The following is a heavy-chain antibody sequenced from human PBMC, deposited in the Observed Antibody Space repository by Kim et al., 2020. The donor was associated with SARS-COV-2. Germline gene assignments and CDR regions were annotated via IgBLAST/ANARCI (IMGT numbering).Heavy chain of an antibody. Sequence: ASVKVSCKASGYTFTGYYMHWVRQAPGQGLEWMGWINPNSGGTNYAQKFQGRVTMTRDTSISTAYMELSRLRSDDTAVYYCARVGYCSSTSCYADMTTVTKHGIAFDIWGQGTMVTVSS. CDR1: GYTFTGYY. V-gene: IGHV1-2*02. J-gene: IGHJ3*02. CDR2: INPNSGGT. CDR3: ARVGYCSSTSCYADMTTVTKHGIAFDI. D-gene: IGHD2-2*01.